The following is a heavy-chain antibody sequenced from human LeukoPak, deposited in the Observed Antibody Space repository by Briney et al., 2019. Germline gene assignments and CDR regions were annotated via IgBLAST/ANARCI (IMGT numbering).Heavy chain of an antibody. CDR3: ARGRGYGDYHYYFDY. Sequence: DPLSLLCSVWGRLKSILYGIWMRQPGGRAVEWLARTYTSGRTNYNPSRKSRVTMSVDTSKNHFSLKLTSVTAADTAMYYCARGRGYGDYHYYFDYWGQGTLVTVSS. J-gene: IGHJ4*02. D-gene: IGHD4-17*01. CDR2: TYTSGRT. CDR1: GRLKSILY. V-gene: IGHV4-4*07.